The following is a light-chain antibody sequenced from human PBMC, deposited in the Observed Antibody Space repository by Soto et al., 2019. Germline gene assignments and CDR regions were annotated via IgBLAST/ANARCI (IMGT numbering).Light chain of an antibody. CDR2: GAS. J-gene: IGKJ1*01. CDR1: QSVSSSY. Sequence: EIVLTQSPGTLSLSPGERATLSCRASQSVSSSYLARYQQKPGQAPRLLIYGASSRATGIPDRFSGSGSGTDFTLTISRLESEDFAVYYCQQYGSLPQTFGQGTKVEIK. CDR3: QQYGSLPQT. V-gene: IGKV3-20*01.